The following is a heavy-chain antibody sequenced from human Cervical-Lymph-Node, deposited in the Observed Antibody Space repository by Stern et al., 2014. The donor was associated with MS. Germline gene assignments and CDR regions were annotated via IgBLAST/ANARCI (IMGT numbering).Heavy chain of an antibody. J-gene: IGHJ4*02. Sequence: EVQLVESGGALVQPGGSLRLSCAASGFTFSRHWMSWVRQAPGKGLEWVAHIKQDGSEKYYVASVKGRCTISRDNAKNSVYLQMNSLRADDTAVYYCARDTTVTTHLDYWGQGTLVTVSS. CDR1: GFTFSRHW. CDR3: ARDTTVTTHLDY. D-gene: IGHD4-17*01. V-gene: IGHV3-7*01. CDR2: IKQDGSEK.